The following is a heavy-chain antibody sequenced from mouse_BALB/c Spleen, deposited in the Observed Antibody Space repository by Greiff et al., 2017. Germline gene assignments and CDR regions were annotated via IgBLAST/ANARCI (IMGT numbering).Heavy chain of an antibody. Sequence: EVQLVESGGGLVKPGGSLKLSCAASGFTFSSYAMSWVSQTPEKRLEWVASISSGGSTYYPDSVKGRFTISRDNARNILYLQMSSLRSEDTAMYYCARDGYGKRYYAMDYWGQGTSVTVSS. J-gene: IGHJ4*01. V-gene: IGHV5-6-5*01. CDR2: ISSGGST. CDR3: ARDGYGKRYYAMDY. D-gene: IGHD2-10*02. CDR1: GFTFSSYA.